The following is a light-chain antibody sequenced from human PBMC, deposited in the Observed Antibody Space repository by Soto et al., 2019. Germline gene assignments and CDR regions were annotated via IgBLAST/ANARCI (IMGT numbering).Light chain of an antibody. J-gene: IGKJ1*01. Sequence: DIQMTQSPSTVSASVGARVTITCRASQSIGSWLAWYQQKPGKAPKFLIYDASILEAGVPSSFSGSGSGTEFTLTISSLQPDDFATYYCQQYDSYSPTFGQGTKVEIK. CDR2: DAS. V-gene: IGKV1-5*01. CDR1: QSIGSW. CDR3: QQYDSYSPT.